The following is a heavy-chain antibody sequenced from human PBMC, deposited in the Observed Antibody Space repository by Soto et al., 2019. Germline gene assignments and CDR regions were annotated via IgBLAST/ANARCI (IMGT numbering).Heavy chain of an antibody. V-gene: IGHV1-69*12. D-gene: IGHD2-15*01. J-gene: IGHJ6*02. CDR3: ARKGGGGNTQYYYGMDV. CDR1: GGTFSSYA. CDR2: IIPIFGTA. Sequence: QVQLVQSGAEVKKPGSSVKVSCKASGGTFSSYAISWVRQAPGQGLEWMGGIIPIFGTANYAQKFQGRVTITADESTSTAYVELSSLRSEDTAVYYCARKGGGGNTQYYYGMDVWGQGTTVTVSS.